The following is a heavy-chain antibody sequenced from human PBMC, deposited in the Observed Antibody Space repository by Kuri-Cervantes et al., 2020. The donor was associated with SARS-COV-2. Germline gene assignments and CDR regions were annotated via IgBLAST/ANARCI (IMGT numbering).Heavy chain of an antibody. CDR3: ARDLGISSDL. CDR1: GFTFSSYS. D-gene: IGHD2-21*01. CDR2: ISSSSSYI. Sequence: GESLKISCAASGFTFSSYSMNWVRQAPGKGLEWVSSISSSSSYIYYADSVKGRFTISRDNAKNPLYLQMNSLRAEDTAVYYCARDLGISSDLWGRGTLVTVSS. J-gene: IGHJ2*01. V-gene: IGHV3-21*01.